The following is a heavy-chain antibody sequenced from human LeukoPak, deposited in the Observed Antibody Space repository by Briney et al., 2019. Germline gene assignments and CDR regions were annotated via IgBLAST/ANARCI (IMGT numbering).Heavy chain of an antibody. Sequence: GGSLRLSCAASGFTFSSYWMHWVRHAPGKGLVWVSRINSDGSSTSYADSVKGRFTISRDNAKNTLYLQMNSLRAEDTAVYYCARDPDSYQKAGLDYWGQGTLVTVSS. CDR2: INSDGSST. CDR1: GFTFSSYW. J-gene: IGHJ4*02. D-gene: IGHD5-18*01. CDR3: ARDPDSYQKAGLDY. V-gene: IGHV3-74*01.